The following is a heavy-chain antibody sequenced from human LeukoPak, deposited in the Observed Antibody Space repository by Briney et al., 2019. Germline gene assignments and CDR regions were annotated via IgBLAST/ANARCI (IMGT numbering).Heavy chain of an antibody. Sequence: GGSLRLSCAASGFTFSSYSMNWVRQAPGKGLEWVSSISSSSSYIYYADSVKGRFTISRDNAENSLYLQMNSLRAEDTAVYYCAREAKTGTDAFDIWGQGTMVTVSS. CDR1: GFTFSSYS. J-gene: IGHJ3*02. CDR3: AREAKTGTDAFDI. V-gene: IGHV3-21*01. D-gene: IGHD1-1*01. CDR2: ISSSSSYI.